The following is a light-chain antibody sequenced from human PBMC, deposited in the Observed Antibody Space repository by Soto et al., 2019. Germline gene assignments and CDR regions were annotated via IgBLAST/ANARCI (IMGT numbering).Light chain of an antibody. V-gene: IGKV3-11*01. CDR1: QSVSSY. Sequence: EIVLTQSPATLSLSPGERATLSCRASQSVSSYLAWYQQKPGQAPRLLIYDASNRATGIPARFSGSGSGTDFTLTISSLAPEDFAFYYCQQRSNWPPMYTFGQGTKLEIK. J-gene: IGKJ2*01. CDR3: QQRSNWPPMYT. CDR2: DAS.